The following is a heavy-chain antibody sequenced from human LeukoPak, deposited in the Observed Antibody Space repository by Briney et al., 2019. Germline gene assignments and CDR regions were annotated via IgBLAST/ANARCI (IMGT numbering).Heavy chain of an antibody. V-gene: IGHV3-30*03. CDR2: ISYDGSNK. CDR1: GFTFSSYG. CDR3: ARSLYSISSIGY. Sequence: GGSLRLSCAASGFTFSSYGMHWVRQAPGKGLEWVAVISYDGSNKYYADSVKGRFTISRDNSKNTLCLQMNSLRAEDTAVYYCARSLYSISSIGYWGQGTLVTVSS. D-gene: IGHD6-6*01. J-gene: IGHJ4*02.